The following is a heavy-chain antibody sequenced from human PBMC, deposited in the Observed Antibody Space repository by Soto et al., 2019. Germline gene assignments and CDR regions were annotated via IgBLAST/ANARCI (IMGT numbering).Heavy chain of an antibody. D-gene: IGHD5-18*01. Sequence: QVQLVESGGGVVQPGRSLRLSCAASGFTFSSYGMHWVRQAPGKGLEWVAVISYDGSNKYYADSVKGRFTISRDNSKNTLYLQMNSLRAEDTAVYYCAKGPGGYSYEGNWFDPWGQGTLVTVSS. CDR2: ISYDGSNK. CDR3: AKGPGGYSYEGNWFDP. CDR1: GFTFSSYG. V-gene: IGHV3-30*18. J-gene: IGHJ5*02.